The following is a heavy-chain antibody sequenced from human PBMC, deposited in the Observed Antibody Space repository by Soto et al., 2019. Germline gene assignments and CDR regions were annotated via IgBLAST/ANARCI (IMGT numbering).Heavy chain of an antibody. J-gene: IGHJ4*02. Sequence: ASVKVSCKASGYTFTSYGISWVRQAPGQGLEWMGWISAYNGNTNYAQKLQGRVTMTTDTSTSTAYMELSSLRSEDTAVYYCARDVVVVPAASYYFDIWGQGTLVTVSS. D-gene: IGHD2-2*01. CDR3: ARDVVVVPAASYYFDI. CDR2: ISAYNGNT. CDR1: GYTFTSYG. V-gene: IGHV1-18*01.